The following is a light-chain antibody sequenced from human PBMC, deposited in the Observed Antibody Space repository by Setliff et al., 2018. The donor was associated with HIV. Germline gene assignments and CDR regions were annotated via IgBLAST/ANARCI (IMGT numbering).Light chain of an antibody. V-gene: IGLV2-11*01. CDR1: SSDVGGYNY. Sequence: SALTQPRSVSGSPGQSVTISCTGTSSDVGGYNYVSWYHQHPGKAPKLMISDVSKRPSGVPDRFSGSKSGNTASLTISGLQAEDEADFYCCSYAGNAYVFGAGTKVTVL. CDR2: DVS. CDR3: CSYAGNAYV. J-gene: IGLJ1*01.